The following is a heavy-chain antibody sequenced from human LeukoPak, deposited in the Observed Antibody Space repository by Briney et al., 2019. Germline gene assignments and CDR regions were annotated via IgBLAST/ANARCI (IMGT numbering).Heavy chain of an antibody. Sequence: SETLSLTCTVSGGSISSGGYYWSWIRQHPGKGLEWIGYIYYSGSTYYNPSLKSRVTIPVDTSKNQFSLKLSSVTAADTAVYYCASWAIVGATRHFDYWGQGTLVTVSS. J-gene: IGHJ4*02. CDR3: ASWAIVGATRHFDY. CDR2: IYYSGST. D-gene: IGHD1-26*01. V-gene: IGHV4-31*03. CDR1: GGSISSGGYY.